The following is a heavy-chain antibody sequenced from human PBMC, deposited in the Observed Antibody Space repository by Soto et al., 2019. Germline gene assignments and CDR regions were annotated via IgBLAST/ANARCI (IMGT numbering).Heavy chain of an antibody. Sequence: SETLSLTCTVSGGSISSYYWSWIRQPPGKGLEWIGYIYYSGSTNYNPSLKSRVTISVDTSKNQFSLKLSSVTAADTAVYYCARLHYDFWRDYYYYSYMDVWGKGTTVT. CDR3: ARLHYDFWRDYYYYSYMDV. CDR1: GGSISSYY. D-gene: IGHD3-3*01. J-gene: IGHJ6*03. CDR2: IYYSGST. V-gene: IGHV4-59*08.